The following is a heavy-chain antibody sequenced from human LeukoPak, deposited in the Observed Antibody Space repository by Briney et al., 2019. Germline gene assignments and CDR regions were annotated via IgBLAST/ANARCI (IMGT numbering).Heavy chain of an antibody. V-gene: IGHV4-61*08. D-gene: IGHD6-13*01. CDR3: ARDRMYSSSRYYFYLMDV. CDR1: GDSFSGYGFY. CDR2: VSYSGST. J-gene: IGHJ6*02. Sequence: SETLSLTCTVSGDSFSGYGFYWSWIRQPPGRGLEWIGYVSYSGSTNYSPSLKSRVSISVDMSKSQFSLELSSVTAADTAVYYCARDRMYSSSRYYFYLMDVWGQGTTVTVSS.